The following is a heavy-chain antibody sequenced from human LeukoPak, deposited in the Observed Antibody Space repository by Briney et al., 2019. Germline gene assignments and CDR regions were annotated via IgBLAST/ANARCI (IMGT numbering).Heavy chain of an antibody. J-gene: IGHJ3*02. Sequence: MSSETLSLTCTVSGVSISSYYWSRIRQPPGKGLEWIGYVYYSGSTDYNPSLKSRVTISLDTSKNQFSLQLSSVAAADTAVYYCARPMVRGVNDALDIWGQGTMVTVSS. CDR1: GVSISSYY. D-gene: IGHD3-10*01. CDR3: ARPMVRGVNDALDI. CDR2: VYYSGST. V-gene: IGHV4-59*08.